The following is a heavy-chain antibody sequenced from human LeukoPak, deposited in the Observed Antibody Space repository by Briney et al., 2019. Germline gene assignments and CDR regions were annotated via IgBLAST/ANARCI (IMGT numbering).Heavy chain of an antibody. D-gene: IGHD2-2*01. Sequence: SLRLSCAASGFTFDDYAMHWVRQAPGKGLEWVSGLSWNSASIGYADSVKGRFTISRDSAKNSLYLQMNSLSAEDTALYYCAAQPSTYCTSTSCFAAYYFDYWGQGTLVTVSS. CDR3: AAQPSTYCTSTSCFAAYYFDY. CDR2: LSWNSASI. J-gene: IGHJ4*02. V-gene: IGHV3-9*01. CDR1: GFTFDDYA.